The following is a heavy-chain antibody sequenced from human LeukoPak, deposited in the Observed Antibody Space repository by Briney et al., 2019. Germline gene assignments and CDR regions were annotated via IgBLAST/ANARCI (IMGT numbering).Heavy chain of an antibody. J-gene: IGHJ4*02. CDR3: ARVYSRYYFDY. D-gene: IGHD6-13*01. Sequence: SQTLSLTCSVSGGAIRSFYCNWRRQPAREGLEWIGRIYTSGATTYNPSPTSRDTMSVETSNTQFSLKLSSVTAADTAVYYCARVYSRYYFDYWGQGCLVTVSS. CDR1: GGAIRSFY. CDR2: IYTSGAT. V-gene: IGHV4-4*07.